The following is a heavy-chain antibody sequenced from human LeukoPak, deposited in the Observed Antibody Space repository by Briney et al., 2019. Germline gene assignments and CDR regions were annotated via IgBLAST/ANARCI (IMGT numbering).Heavy chain of an antibody. V-gene: IGHV3-74*01. CDR1: GFTFSNYW. J-gene: IGHJ4*02. Sequence: PGGSLRLSCAASGFTFSNYWMHWVRQAPGKGLVWVSRIYGDGSSTNYADSVKGRFTISRDGATNTLYLQMNSLRAEDTAVYYCARGPMSTVVTQCFDFWGQGTLVSVSS. CDR3: ARGPMSTVVTQCFDF. D-gene: IGHD4-23*01. CDR2: IYGDGSST.